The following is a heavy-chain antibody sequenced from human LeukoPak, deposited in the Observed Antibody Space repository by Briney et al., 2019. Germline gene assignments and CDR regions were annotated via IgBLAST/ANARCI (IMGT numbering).Heavy chain of an antibody. CDR3: AREYSSSRASKLKGWFDP. D-gene: IGHD6-6*01. Sequence: PGRSLRLSCAASGFTFSSYGMHWVHQAPGKGLEWVAVIWYDGSNKYYADSVKGRFTISRDNSKNTLYLQMNSLRAEDTAVYYCAREYSSSRASKLKGWFDPWGQGTLVTVSS. CDR2: IWYDGSNK. V-gene: IGHV3-33*01. CDR1: GFTFSSYG. J-gene: IGHJ5*02.